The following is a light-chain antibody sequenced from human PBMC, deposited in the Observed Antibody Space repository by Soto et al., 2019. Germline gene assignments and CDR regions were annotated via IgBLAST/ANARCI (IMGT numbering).Light chain of an antibody. Sequence: EMGLTQSPGTLSLSPGEIATLSCRASQSVSRSYLAWYQQKPGQAPRLLIYGASSRATGIPDRFSGSGSGTDFTLTISRLEPEDSAVYYCQQYDNSPLPFGQGTKVEIK. CDR1: QSVSRSY. J-gene: IGKJ1*01. CDR3: QQYDNSPLP. V-gene: IGKV3-20*01. CDR2: GAS.